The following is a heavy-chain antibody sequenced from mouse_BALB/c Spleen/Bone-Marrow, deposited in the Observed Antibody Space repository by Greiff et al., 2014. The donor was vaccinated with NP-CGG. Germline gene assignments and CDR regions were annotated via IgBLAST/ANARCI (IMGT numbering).Heavy chain of an antibody. CDR2: ISSGSSTI. CDR3: ARSPYDYAAMDY. CDR1: GFTFSSFG. D-gene: IGHD2-4*01. V-gene: IGHV5-17*02. J-gene: IGHJ4*01. Sequence: DVKLVESGGCLVQPGGSRKLSCAASGFTFSSFGMHWVRQAPEKGLEWVAYISSGSSTIYYADTVKGRFTISRDNPKNTLFLQMTSLRSEDTAMNYCARSPYDYAAMDYWGQGTSVTVSS.